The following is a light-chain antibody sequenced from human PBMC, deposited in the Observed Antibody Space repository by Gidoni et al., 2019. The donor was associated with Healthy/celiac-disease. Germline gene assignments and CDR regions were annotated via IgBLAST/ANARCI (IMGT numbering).Light chain of an antibody. Sequence: DIQMTQSPSSLSASVGDRVTITCRASQSISSYLNWYQQKPGKAPKLLIYAASSLQSGVPSRFSGIGSGTDFTLTISSLQPEDFATYYCQQSYSTLMYTFXQXTKLEIK. J-gene: IGKJ2*01. V-gene: IGKV1-39*01. CDR2: AAS. CDR1: QSISSY. CDR3: QQSYSTLMYT.